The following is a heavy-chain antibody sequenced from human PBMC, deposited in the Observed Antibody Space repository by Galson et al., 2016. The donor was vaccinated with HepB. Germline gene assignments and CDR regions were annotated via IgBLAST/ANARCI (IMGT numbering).Heavy chain of an antibody. CDR2: INQDGSES. CDR1: GFTFNKSW. V-gene: IGHV3-7*03. CDR3: ARKKYYYDTSPLGWFDP. J-gene: IGHJ5*02. Sequence: SLRLSCAASGFTFNKSWMTWVRQAPGKRPEWVATINQDGSESTYVDSVKGRFIISRDNAKNSLSLQMNSLRPEDTAVYYCARKKYYYDTSPLGWFDPWGQGTLVTVSS. D-gene: IGHD3-22*01.